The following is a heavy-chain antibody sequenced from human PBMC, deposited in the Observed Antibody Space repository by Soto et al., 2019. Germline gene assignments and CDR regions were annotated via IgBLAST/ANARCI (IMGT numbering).Heavy chain of an antibody. CDR2: IIPIYGTT. CDR3: ARDLGGCSAGRCRYNSIDS. CDR1: GDTFRNYA. J-gene: IGHJ5*01. V-gene: IGHV1-69*06. Sequence: QVQLVQSGAEVKKPGSSVKVSCKASGDTFRNYALSWVRQAPGQGLEWMGGIIPIYGTTNYAQKFQDRVTITADTSTSPADMELSSLRSEDTAVYYCARDLGGCSAGRCRYNSIDSWGQGTLVTGSS. D-gene: IGHD2-15*01.